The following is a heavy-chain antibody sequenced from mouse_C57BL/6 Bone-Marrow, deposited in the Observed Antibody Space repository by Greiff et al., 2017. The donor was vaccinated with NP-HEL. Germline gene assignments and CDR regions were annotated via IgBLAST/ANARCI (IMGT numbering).Heavy chain of an antibody. Sequence: QVQLQQPGAELVRPGSSVKLSCKASGYTFTSYWMPWVKQRPIQGLEWIGNIDPSDSDTHYNQKFKDKATLTVDKSSSTAYMQLSSLTSEDSAVDYCARKGLRKDCDYWGRGTTLTVSS. J-gene: IGHJ2*01. CDR1: GYTFTSYW. CDR2: IDPSDSDT. D-gene: IGHD1-1*01. CDR3: ARKGLRKDCDY. V-gene: IGHV1-52*01.